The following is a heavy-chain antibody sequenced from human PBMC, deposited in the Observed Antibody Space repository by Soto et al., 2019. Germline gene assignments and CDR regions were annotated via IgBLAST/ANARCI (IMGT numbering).Heavy chain of an antibody. CDR2: IYHTGNA. CDR1: GDSISNSRFY. Sequence: PSETLSLTCSVSGDSISNSRFYWAWIRQPPEEGLEWIGSIYHTGNAYYNPSLKSRVTIFVDTSMILFSLKLTSVTAADTALYYCARDYFDSSDYTTNWFDPWGQGALVTVSS. V-gene: IGHV4-39*01. CDR3: ARDYFDSSDYTTNWFDP. J-gene: IGHJ5*02. D-gene: IGHD3-22*01.